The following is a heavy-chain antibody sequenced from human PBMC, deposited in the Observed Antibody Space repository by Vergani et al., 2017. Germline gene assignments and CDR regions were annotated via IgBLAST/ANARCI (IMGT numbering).Heavy chain of an antibody. J-gene: IGHJ4*02. D-gene: IGHD5-12*01. CDR3: AGAAPGGRIVATGDY. V-gene: IGHV3-21*01. CDR2: ISSSSSYI. Sequence: EVQLVESGGGLVKPGGSLRLSCAASGFTFSSYSMNWVRQAPGKGLEWVSSISSSSSYIYYADSVKGRFTISRDNAKNSLYLQMNSMRAEDTAVYDCAGAAPGGRIVATGDYWGQGTLVTVSS. CDR1: GFTFSSYS.